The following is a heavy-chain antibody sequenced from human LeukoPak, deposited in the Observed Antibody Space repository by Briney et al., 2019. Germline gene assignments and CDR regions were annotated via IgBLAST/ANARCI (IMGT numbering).Heavy chain of an antibody. CDR1: GYTFTSYY. J-gene: IGHJ4*02. Sequence: ASVKVSCKASGYTFTSYYMHWVRQAPGQGLEWMGIINPSGGSTSYAQKFQGRVTMTRDTSTSTVYMELSSLRSEDTAVYYCARNCGGDCYTTDLAYWGQGTLVTVSS. V-gene: IGHV1-46*01. CDR3: ARNCGGDCYTTDLAY. D-gene: IGHD2-21*02. CDR2: INPSGGST.